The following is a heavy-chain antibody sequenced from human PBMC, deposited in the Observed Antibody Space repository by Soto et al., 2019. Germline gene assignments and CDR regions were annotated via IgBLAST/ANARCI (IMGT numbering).Heavy chain of an antibody. CDR3: ARLVFHCRRGSCDDYNFYGLDV. Sequence: PSETLSLTCTVSGGSISSTDHYWGWIRQPPGKGLEWLGSIYYAGSTFHNPSLKRRATISVDTSRNQFSLRLGSVTASDTAVYYCARLVFHCRRGSCDDYNFYGLDVWGQGTTVTVSS. CDR1: GGSISSTDHY. CDR2: IYYAGST. D-gene: IGHD2-2*01. J-gene: IGHJ6*02. V-gene: IGHV4-39*01.